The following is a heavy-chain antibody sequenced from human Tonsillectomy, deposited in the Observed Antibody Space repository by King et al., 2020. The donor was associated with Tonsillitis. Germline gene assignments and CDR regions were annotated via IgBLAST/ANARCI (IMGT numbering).Heavy chain of an antibody. V-gene: IGHV3-53*02. J-gene: IGHJ3*02. CDR2: IYSDENT. CDR3: ARHRRFVGFDI. D-gene: IGHD1-26*01. Sequence: QLVETGGGLIQPGGSLRLSCAASGFNVSSNHMSWVRQAPGKGLEWVSIIYSDENTYYADSVKGRFTISRDNSTNTLHLQMNSLRADDTAVYYCARHRRFVGFDIWGQGTRVTVSS. CDR1: GFNVSSNH.